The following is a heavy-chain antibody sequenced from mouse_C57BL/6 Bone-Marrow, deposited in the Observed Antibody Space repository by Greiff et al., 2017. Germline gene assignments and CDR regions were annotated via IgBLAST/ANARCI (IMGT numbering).Heavy chain of an antibody. CDR2: SRNKANDYTT. V-gene: IGHV7-1*01. CDR3: ARDGESVWYFDV. J-gene: IGHJ1*03. Sequence: EVNVVESGGGLVQSGRSLRLSCATSGFTFSDFYMEWVRQAPGKGLEWIAASRNKANDYTTEYSASVKGRFIVSRDTSQSILYLQMNARRAEDTAIYYCARDGESVWYFDVWGTGTTVTVSS. CDR1: GFTFSDFY.